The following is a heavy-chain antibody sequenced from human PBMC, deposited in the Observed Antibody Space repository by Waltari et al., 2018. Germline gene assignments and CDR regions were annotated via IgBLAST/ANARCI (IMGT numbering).Heavy chain of an antibody. D-gene: IGHD2-2*01. J-gene: IGHJ5*02. CDR2: IYTSGST. CDR1: GGSISSYY. CDR3: ARDYCSSTSCYDWFDP. Sequence: QVQLQESGPGLVKPSETLSLTCTVSGGSISSYYWSWIRQTAGKGLEWIGRIYTSGSTNYNPSLKSRVTMSVDTSKNQFSLKLSSVTAADTAVYYCARDYCSSTSCYDWFDPWGQGTLVTVSS. V-gene: IGHV4-4*07.